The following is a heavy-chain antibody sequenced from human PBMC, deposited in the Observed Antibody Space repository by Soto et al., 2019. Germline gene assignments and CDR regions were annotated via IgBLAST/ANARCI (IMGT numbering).Heavy chain of an antibody. Sequence: QVQLVQSGAEVKKPGSSVKVSCKTSGGTFTNYNFHWVRQAPGQGLEWLGGVTPTYGSSNYAQRFQGRVNITADKSTRTAYMELSSLRSDDTAVYYCARGPRGGHPLEFFDYWGQGTLVIVSS. CDR3: ARGPRGGHPLEFFDY. V-gene: IGHV1-69*06. D-gene: IGHD1-26*01. CDR1: GGTFTNYN. CDR2: VTPTYGSS. J-gene: IGHJ4*02.